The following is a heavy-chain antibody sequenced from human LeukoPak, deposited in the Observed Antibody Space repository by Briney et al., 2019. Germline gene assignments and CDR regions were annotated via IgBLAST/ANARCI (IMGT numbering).Heavy chain of an antibody. J-gene: IGHJ5*02. D-gene: IGHD4-17*01. Sequence: PGGSLRLSCAASGFTFSSYGMHWVRQAPGKGLEWVAVIWYDGSNKYYADSVKGRFTISRDNSKNTLYLQMNSLRAEDTAVYYCARLYGTYPGWFDPWGQGTLSPSPQ. CDR1: GFTFSSYG. CDR3: ARLYGTYPGWFDP. CDR2: IWYDGSNK. V-gene: IGHV3-33*01.